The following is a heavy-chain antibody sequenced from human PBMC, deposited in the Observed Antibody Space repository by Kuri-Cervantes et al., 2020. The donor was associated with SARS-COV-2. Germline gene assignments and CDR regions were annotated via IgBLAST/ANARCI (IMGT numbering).Heavy chain of an antibody. V-gene: IGHV3-7*01. CDR3: ARDRYSSGFDY. Sequence: GESLKISCAASGFTFSSYWISWVRQAPGKGLEWVANIKQDGSEKYYVDSVKGRFTISRDNAKNSLYLQMNSLRAEDTAVYYCARDRYSSGFDYWGQGTLVTVSS. CDR1: GFTFSSYW. J-gene: IGHJ4*02. CDR2: IKQDGSEK. D-gene: IGHD6-19*01.